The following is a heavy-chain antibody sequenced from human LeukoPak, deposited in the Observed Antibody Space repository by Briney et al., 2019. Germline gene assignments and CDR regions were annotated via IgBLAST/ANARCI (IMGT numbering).Heavy chain of an antibody. CDR3: ARDKGAYCGGDCYPYQFDY. Sequence: GSSVKVSCKASGGTFSSYAISWVRQAPGQGLEWMGRIIPILGIANYAQKLQGRVTMTTDTSTSTAYMELRSLRSDDTAVYYCARDKGAYCGGDCYPYQFDYWGQGTLVTVSS. CDR1: GGTFSSYA. V-gene: IGHV1-69*04. CDR2: IIPILGIA. J-gene: IGHJ4*02. D-gene: IGHD2-21*02.